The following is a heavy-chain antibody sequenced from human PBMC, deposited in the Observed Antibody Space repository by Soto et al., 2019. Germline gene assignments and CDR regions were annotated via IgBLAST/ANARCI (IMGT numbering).Heavy chain of an antibody. CDR1: GFTFTSSA. CDR2: IVVGSGNT. V-gene: IGHV1-58*01. D-gene: IGHD3-10*01. Sequence: GASVKVSCKASGFTFTSSAVQWVRQARGQRLEWIGWIVVGSGNTNYAQKFQERVTITRDMSTSTAYMELSSLRSEDTAVYYCAAGLLWFGELTCFDPWGEGTLVTVSS. CDR3: AAGLLWFGELTCFDP. J-gene: IGHJ5*02.